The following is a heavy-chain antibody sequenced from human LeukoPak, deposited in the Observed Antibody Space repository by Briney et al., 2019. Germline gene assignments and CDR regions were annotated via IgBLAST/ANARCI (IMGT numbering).Heavy chain of an antibody. D-gene: IGHD3-10*01. V-gene: IGHV5-10-1*01. Sequence: GESLKISCKGSGYSFTSYWISWVRQMPGKGLEWMGRIDPSDSYTNYSPSFQGHVTISADKSISTACLQWSSLKASDTAMYYCARRTFGELSLDYWGQGTLVTVSS. J-gene: IGHJ4*02. CDR1: GYSFTSYW. CDR3: ARRTFGELSLDY. CDR2: IDPSDSYT.